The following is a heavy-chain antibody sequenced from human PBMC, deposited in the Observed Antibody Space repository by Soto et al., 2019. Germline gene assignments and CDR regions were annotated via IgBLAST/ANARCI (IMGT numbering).Heavy chain of an antibody. CDR3: ARGGAKIVGPFQH. Sequence: QVQLVQSGAEVKKSGSSVTVSCKASGGSFSSDPIAWVRQAPGQGLEWMGGIIPIFDTVSSAQKFQGRVTITADESTSTAYMELSSLRSEDTAVYYCARGGAKIVGPFQHWGQGTPVIVSA. CDR2: IIPIFDTV. J-gene: IGHJ1*01. D-gene: IGHD2-15*01. V-gene: IGHV1-69*12. CDR1: GGSFSSDP.